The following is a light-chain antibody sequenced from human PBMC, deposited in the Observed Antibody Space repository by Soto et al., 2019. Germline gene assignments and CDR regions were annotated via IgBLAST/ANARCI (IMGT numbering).Light chain of an antibody. J-gene: IGKJ1*01. Sequence: DIQMTQSPSTLSASVGDRVTIICRASQSISSWLAWYQQKPGKAPKLLISKASNLDSGVPSRFNGSVAGTEFNLTISSLQPEDFATYYCQQYNSFIWTFGRGTKVDIK. CDR1: QSISSW. CDR3: QQYNSFIWT. CDR2: KAS. V-gene: IGKV1-5*03.